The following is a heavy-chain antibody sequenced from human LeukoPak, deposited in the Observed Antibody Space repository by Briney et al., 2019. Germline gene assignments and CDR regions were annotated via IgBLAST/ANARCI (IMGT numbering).Heavy chain of an antibody. V-gene: IGHV3-30*04. CDR1: GFTFSSYA. D-gene: IGHD3-22*01. CDR2: IAYDGSDK. Sequence: QPGGSLRLSCAASGFTFSSYAMHWVRQAPGKGLEWVAVIAYDGSDKYYADSVKGRFTISRDNSKNTLYLQMYSLRAEDTAVYYCARGDYYDSSGYHYRGIDYWGQGTLVTVSS. CDR3: ARGDYYDSSGYHYRGIDY. J-gene: IGHJ4*02.